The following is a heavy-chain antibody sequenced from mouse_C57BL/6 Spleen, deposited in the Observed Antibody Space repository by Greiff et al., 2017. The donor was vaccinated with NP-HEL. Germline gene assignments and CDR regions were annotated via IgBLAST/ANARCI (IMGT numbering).Heavy chain of an antibody. CDR1: GYTFTDYY. D-gene: IGHD1-1*01. J-gene: IGHJ3*01. Sequence: EVQLQQSGPELVKPGASVKISCKASGYTFTDYYMNWVKQSHGKSLEWIGDINPNNGGTSYNQKFKGKATLTVDKSSSTAYMELRSLTSEDSAVYYCAREDYGSSYVPFAYWGQGTLVTVSA. CDR3: AREDYGSSYVPFAY. CDR2: INPNNGGT. V-gene: IGHV1-26*01.